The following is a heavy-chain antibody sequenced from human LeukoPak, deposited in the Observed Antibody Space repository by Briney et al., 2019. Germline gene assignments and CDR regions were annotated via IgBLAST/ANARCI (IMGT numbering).Heavy chain of an antibody. CDR3: AREEDTVTSYFDY. Sequence: GGSLRLSCAASGFTFSSYNMSWVRQAPGKGLEWVANIKQDGSEKYYVDSVKGRFTISRDNAKNSLYLQMNSLRAEDTAVYYCAREEDTVTSYFDYWGQGTLVTVSS. J-gene: IGHJ4*02. CDR2: IKQDGSEK. V-gene: IGHV3-7*01. D-gene: IGHD4-17*01. CDR1: GFTFSSYN.